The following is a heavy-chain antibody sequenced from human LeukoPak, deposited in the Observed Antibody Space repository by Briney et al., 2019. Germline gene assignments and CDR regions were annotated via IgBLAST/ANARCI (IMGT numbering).Heavy chain of an antibody. CDR3: ANRYNWNDFQSSAFDI. V-gene: IGHV1-2*02. Sequence: ASVKVSCKASGYTLTGYYFHWVRQAPGQGLEWMGWINPNSGGTNYAQKFQGRVTMTRDTSISAAYMELSRLRSDDTAVYYCANRYNWNDFQSSAFDIWGQGTMLTVSS. CDR2: INPNSGGT. J-gene: IGHJ3*02. D-gene: IGHD1-20*01. CDR1: GYTLTGYY.